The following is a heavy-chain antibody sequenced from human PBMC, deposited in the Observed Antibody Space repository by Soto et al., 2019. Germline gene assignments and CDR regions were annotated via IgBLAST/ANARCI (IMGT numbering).Heavy chain of an antibody. CDR2: IIPIFGTA. Sequence: SVKVSCKASGGTFSSYAISWVRQAPGQGLEWMGGIIPIFGTANYAQKFQGRVTITADESTSTAYMELSSLRSEDTAVYYCARDFVVVPAAVDYGIDVWGQGTTVTVSS. J-gene: IGHJ6*02. CDR1: GGTFSSYA. CDR3: ARDFVVVPAAVDYGIDV. D-gene: IGHD2-2*01. V-gene: IGHV1-69*13.